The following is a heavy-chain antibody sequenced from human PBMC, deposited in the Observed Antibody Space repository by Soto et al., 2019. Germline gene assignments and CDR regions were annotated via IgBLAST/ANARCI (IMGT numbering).Heavy chain of an antibody. J-gene: IGHJ6*03. CDR3: ARRTNYYYYMDV. V-gene: IGHV3-48*01. CDR2: ISSSSSTI. CDR1: GFTFDDYT. Sequence: GGSLRLSCAASGFTFDDYTMHWVRQAPGKGLEWVSYISSSSSTIYYADSVKGRFTISRDNAKNSLYLQMNSLRAEDTAVYYCARRTNYYYYMDVWGKGTTVTVSS.